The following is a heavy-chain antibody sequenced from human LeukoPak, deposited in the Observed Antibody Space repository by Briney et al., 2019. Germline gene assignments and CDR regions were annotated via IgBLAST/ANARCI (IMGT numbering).Heavy chain of an antibody. CDR1: GYSIISGYY. Sequence: SETLSLTCTVSGYSIISGYYWGWIRQPPGKGLEWIGSIYHSGSTYYNPSLKSRVTISVDTSKNQFSLKLSSVTAADTAVYYCARRRWLQIGFDYWGQGTLVTVSS. V-gene: IGHV4-38-2*02. D-gene: IGHD5-24*01. CDR2: IYHSGST. J-gene: IGHJ4*02. CDR3: ARRRWLQIGFDY.